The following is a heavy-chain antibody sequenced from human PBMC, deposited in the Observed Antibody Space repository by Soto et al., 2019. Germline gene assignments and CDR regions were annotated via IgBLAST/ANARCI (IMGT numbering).Heavy chain of an antibody. CDR3: ARQPDDRDYGYYFEY. Sequence: QVQLLESGPGLVNPSQTLSLSCSVSGGSISPYYWSWLRQSPGKGLEWLGYIYHTGTADYNPSLENRVTLSVDTSTNRFSLELTSVTAADTAVYYCARQPDDRDYGYYFEYWGPGILVSVSS. CDR2: IYHTGTA. V-gene: IGHV4-59*01. J-gene: IGHJ4*02. D-gene: IGHD4-17*01. CDR1: GGSISPYY.